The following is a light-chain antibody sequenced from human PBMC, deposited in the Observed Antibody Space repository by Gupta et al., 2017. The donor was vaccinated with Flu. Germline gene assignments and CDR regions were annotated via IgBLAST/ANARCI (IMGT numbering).Light chain of an antibody. CDR2: SKR. CDR3: LLQDGCTNRFV. Sequence: TIWFQQNPAQAPRLLFYSKRSKRSATPARFSGSTVGGKAALTLTGVQAEDEADYYCLLQDGCTNRFVFGAGTKVTVL. J-gene: IGLJ1*01. V-gene: IGLV7-43*01.